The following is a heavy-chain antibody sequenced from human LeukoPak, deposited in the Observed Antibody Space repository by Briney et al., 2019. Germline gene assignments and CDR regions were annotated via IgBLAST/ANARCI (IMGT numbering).Heavy chain of an antibody. Sequence: ASVTVSFKASGYTFTSYYMHWVRQAPGQGLEWMGIINPSGGSTSYAQKFQGRVTMTRDTSTSTVYMELSSLRSEDTAVYYCARDWGIVGATDGFDYWGQGTLVTVSS. V-gene: IGHV1-46*01. J-gene: IGHJ4*02. D-gene: IGHD1-26*01. CDR2: INPSGGST. CDR3: ARDWGIVGATDGFDY. CDR1: GYTFTSYY.